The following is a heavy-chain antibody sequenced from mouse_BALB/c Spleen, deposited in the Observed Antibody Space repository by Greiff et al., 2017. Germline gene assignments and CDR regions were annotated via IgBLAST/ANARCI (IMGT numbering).Heavy chain of an antibody. CDR2: ISSGGSYT. CDR1: GFTFSSYT. Sequence: EVHLVESGGGLVKPGGSLKLSCAASGFTFSSYTMSWVRQTPEKRLEWVATISSGGSYTYYPDSVKGRFIISRDNAKNTLYLQMSSLKSEDTAMYYCTRAYYRYDDGYYYAMDYWGQGTSVTVSS. V-gene: IGHV5-6-4*01. J-gene: IGHJ4*01. CDR3: TRAYYRYDDGYYYAMDY. D-gene: IGHD2-14*01.